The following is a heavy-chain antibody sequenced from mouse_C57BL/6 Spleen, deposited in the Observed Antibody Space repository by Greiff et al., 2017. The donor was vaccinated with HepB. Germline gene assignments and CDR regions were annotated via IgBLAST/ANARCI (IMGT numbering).Heavy chain of an antibody. J-gene: IGHJ1*03. CDR2: IYPGSGNT. CDR3: ARWRGNWYFDV. Sequence: VQGVESGAELVRPGASVKLSCKASGYTFTDYYINWVKQRPGQGLEWIARIYPGSGNTYYNEKFKGKATLTAEKSSSTAYMQLSSLTSEDSAVYFCARWRGNWYFDVWGTGTTVTVSS. V-gene: IGHV1-76*01. CDR1: GYTFTDYY.